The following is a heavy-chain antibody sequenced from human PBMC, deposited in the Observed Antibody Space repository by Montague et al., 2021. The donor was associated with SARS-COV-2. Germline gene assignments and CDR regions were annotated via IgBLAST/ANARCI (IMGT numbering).Heavy chain of an antibody. CDR3: ARMECGTVSSEEI. CDR1: GFSLTSKGVC. J-gene: IGHJ1*01. D-gene: IGHD1-7*01. Sequence: PALVKPTQTLTLTCTSSGFSLTSKGVCVTWIRQPPGGALESLARIDWDDAKFYNTSLKARLAVSKGASETQVVLKVADLDPADTATYFCARMECGTVSSEEIWGQGIKVTVSS. CDR2: IDWDDAK. V-gene: IGHV2-70*17.